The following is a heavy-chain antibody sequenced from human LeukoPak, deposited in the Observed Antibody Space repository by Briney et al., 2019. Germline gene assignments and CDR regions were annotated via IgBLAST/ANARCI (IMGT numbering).Heavy chain of an antibody. CDR3: ARDPGYGLGVDYGDY. Sequence: GGSLRLSCATSGFTVSGNYMSWVRQAPGKGLEWLSVIHRGGNTYYADSVKGRFTISRDSSKNTVFLQMDSLRAEDTAVYYCARDPGYGLGVDYGDYWGQGTLVTVSS. V-gene: IGHV3-66*01. CDR2: IHRGGNT. J-gene: IGHJ4*02. D-gene: IGHD3-10*01. CDR1: GFTVSGNY.